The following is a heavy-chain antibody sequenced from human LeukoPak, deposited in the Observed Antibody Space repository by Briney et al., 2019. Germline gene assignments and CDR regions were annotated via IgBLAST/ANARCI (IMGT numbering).Heavy chain of an antibody. CDR3: ARDLVSWLQSNPGSAFDI. Sequence: ASVKVSCKASGYTFSSYGISWVRQAPGQGLEWMGWISAYNGNTNYAQKFQGRVTITADKSTSTAYMELSSLRSEDTAVYYCARDLVSWLQSNPGSAFDIWGQGTMVTVSS. CDR2: ISAYNGNT. J-gene: IGHJ3*02. V-gene: IGHV1-18*01. CDR1: GYTFSSYG. D-gene: IGHD5-24*01.